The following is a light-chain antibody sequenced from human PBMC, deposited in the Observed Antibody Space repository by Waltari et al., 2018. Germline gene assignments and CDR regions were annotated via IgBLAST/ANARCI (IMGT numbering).Light chain of an antibody. CDR1: PSLLHSNGYNY. CDR2: LGS. J-gene: IGKJ1*01. V-gene: IGKV2-28*01. CDR3: MQALQTPPWT. Sequence: DIVMTQSPLSLPVTPGEPASISFRSTPSLLHSNGYNYLDWYLQKPGQSPQLLIYLGSNRASGVPDRFSGSGSGTDFTLKISRVEAEDVGVYYCMQALQTPPWTFGQGTKVEIK.